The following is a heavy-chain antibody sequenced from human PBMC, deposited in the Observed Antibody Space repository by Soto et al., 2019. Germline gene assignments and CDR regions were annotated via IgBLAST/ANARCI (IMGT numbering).Heavy chain of an antibody. CDR1: GYTLTELS. J-gene: IGHJ3*02. D-gene: IGHD2-15*01. V-gene: IGHV1-24*01. Sequence: ASVKVSCKVSGYTLTELSMHWVRQAPGKGLEWMGGFDPEDGETIYAQKFQGRVTMTEDTSTDTAYMELSSLRSEDTAVYYCATDKSTNSVAGDDFDIWGQGTMVTVSS. CDR3: ATDKSTNSVAGDDFDI. CDR2: FDPEDGET.